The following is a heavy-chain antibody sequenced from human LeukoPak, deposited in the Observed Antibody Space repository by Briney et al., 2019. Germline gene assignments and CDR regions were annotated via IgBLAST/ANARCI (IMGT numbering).Heavy chain of an antibody. CDR3: ARVGQGLIYDFWSGYFPPYYYYYGMDV. D-gene: IGHD3-3*01. J-gene: IGHJ6*02. Sequence: ASVKVSCKASGYTFTSYAMHWVRQAPGQRLEWMGWINAGNGNTKYSQKFQGRVTMTRNISISTAYMELSSLRSEDTAVYYCARVGQGLIYDFWSGYFPPYYYYYGMDVWGQGTTVTVSS. CDR2: INAGNGNT. V-gene: IGHV1-3*01. CDR1: GYTFTSYA.